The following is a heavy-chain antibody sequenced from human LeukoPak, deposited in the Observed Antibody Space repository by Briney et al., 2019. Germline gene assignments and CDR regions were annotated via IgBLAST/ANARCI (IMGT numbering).Heavy chain of an antibody. J-gene: IGHJ3*02. Sequence: QPGGSLRLSCAASGFTFSSYEMNWVRQAPGKGLEWVSYISSSGSTIYYADSVKGRFTISRDNTKNSLYLQMNSLRAEDTAAYYCARDPICQNYYGSGAFDIWGQGTMVTVSS. D-gene: IGHD1-26*01. V-gene: IGHV3-48*03. CDR1: GFTFSSYE. CDR2: ISSSGSTI. CDR3: ARDPICQNYYGSGAFDI.